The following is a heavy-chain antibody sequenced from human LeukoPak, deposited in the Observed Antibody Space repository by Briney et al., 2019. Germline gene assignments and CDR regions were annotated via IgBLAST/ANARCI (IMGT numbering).Heavy chain of an antibody. D-gene: IGHD3-22*01. J-gene: IGHJ4*02. CDR1: GFTFSDYY. CDR3: ARVNYYYDSSGRLDY. Sequence: PGGSLRLSCAASGFTFSDYYMSWIRQAPGKGLEWVSYISSSGSTIYYADSVKGRFTISRGNAKNSLYLQMNSLRAEDTAVYYCARVNYYYDSSGRLDYWGQGTLVTVSS. CDR2: ISSSGSTI. V-gene: IGHV3-11*01.